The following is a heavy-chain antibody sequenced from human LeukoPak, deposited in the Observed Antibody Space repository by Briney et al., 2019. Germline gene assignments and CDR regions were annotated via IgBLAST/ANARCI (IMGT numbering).Heavy chain of an antibody. J-gene: IGHJ5*01. CDR2: ISGSGRNS. CDR3: AKDVHTSGWYGWFDS. V-gene: IGHV3-23*01. D-gene: IGHD6-19*01. Sequence: GGSLRLSCAASGFTFGNCAVNWVRQAPGKGLEWVSLISGSGRNSYYADSVKGRFTISRDNSKNTMYLQMNSLRAEDTAVYYCAKDVHTSGWYGWFDSWGQGTLVTVS. CDR1: GFTFGNCA.